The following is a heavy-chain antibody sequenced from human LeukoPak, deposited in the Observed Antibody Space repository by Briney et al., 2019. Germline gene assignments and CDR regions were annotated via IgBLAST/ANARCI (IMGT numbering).Heavy chain of an antibody. Sequence: GGSLRLSCAASGFTFDKAWMTWVRQAPGKGLEYVSAITTNGGRTYYANSFKGRFTISRDNSKSTLYLQMGSLRTEDMAVYYCARGRLVVTALDYWGQGTLVTVSS. CDR2: ITTNGGRT. D-gene: IGHD2-21*02. J-gene: IGHJ4*02. CDR3: ARGRLVVTALDY. CDR1: GFTFDKAW. V-gene: IGHV3-64*01.